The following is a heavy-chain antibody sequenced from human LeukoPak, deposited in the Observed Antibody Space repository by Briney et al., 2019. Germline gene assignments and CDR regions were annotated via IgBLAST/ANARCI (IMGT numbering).Heavy chain of an antibody. D-gene: IGHD2-2*01. CDR1: GFTFSSHG. CDR3: ARAYRVLPAAVAEGELDY. J-gene: IGHJ4*02. CDR2: IWFDGSNR. V-gene: IGHV3-33*01. Sequence: TGGSLRLSCAASGFTFSSHGMHWARQAPGKGLEWVALIWFDGSNRFHADSVKGRFTISRDNSKNTLYLQMNSLRAEDTAVYYCARAYRVLPAAVAEGELDYWGQGTLVTVSS.